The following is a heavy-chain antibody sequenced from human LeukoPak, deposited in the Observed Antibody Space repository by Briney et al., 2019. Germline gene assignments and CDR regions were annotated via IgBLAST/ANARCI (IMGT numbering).Heavy chain of an antibody. V-gene: IGHV3-30*02. CDR2: IRYDGSNK. CDR1: GFTFSSYG. Sequence: GGSLRLSCAASGFTFSSYGMHWVRQAPGKGLEWVAFIRYDGSNKYYADSVKGRFTISRDNSKNTLYLQMNSLRAEDTAVYYCASTGIQDDAFDIWGQGTMVTVSS. J-gene: IGHJ3*02. D-gene: IGHD5-18*01. CDR3: ASTGIQDDAFDI.